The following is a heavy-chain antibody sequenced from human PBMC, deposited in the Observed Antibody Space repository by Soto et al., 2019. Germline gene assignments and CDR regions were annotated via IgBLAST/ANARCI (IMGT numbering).Heavy chain of an antibody. CDR3: ARGSGGYDYVWGSYRYYYYYGMDV. V-gene: IGHV4-34*01. CDR1: GGSFSGYY. CDR2: INHSGST. D-gene: IGHD3-16*02. Sequence: SETLSLTCAVYGGSFSGYYWSWIRQPPGKGLEWIGEINHSGSTNYDPSLKSRVTISVDTSKNQFSLKLSSVTAADTAVYYCARGSGGYDYVWGSYRYYYYYGMDVWGQGATVTVSS. J-gene: IGHJ6*02.